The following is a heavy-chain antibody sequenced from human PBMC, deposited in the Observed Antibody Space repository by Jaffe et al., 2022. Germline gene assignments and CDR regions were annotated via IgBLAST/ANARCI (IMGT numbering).Heavy chain of an antibody. V-gene: IGHV4-30-2*01. CDR2: IYHSGST. Sequence: QLQLQESGSGLVKPSQTLSLTCAVSGGSISSGGYSWSWIRQPPGKGLEWIGYIYHSGSTYYNPSLKSRVTISVDRSKNQFSLKLSSVTAADTAVYYCARGIFGVVTDDYYFDYWGQGTLVTVSS. J-gene: IGHJ4*02. CDR3: ARGIFGVVTDDYYFDY. D-gene: IGHD3-3*01. CDR1: GGSISSGGYS.